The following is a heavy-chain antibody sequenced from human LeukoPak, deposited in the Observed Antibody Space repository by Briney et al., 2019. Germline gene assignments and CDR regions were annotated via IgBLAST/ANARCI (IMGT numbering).Heavy chain of an antibody. CDR3: ASGYCGGDCYHELNWFDP. CDR2: IIPILGIA. J-gene: IGHJ5*02. V-gene: IGHV1-69*04. CDR1: GGTFSIYA. Sequence: EASVTVSCKASGGTFSIYAISWVRQAPGQGLEWMGRIIPILGIANYAQKFQGRVTITADKSTSTAYMELSSLRSEDTAVYYCASGYCGGDCYHELNWFDPWGQGTLVTVSS. D-gene: IGHD2-21*02.